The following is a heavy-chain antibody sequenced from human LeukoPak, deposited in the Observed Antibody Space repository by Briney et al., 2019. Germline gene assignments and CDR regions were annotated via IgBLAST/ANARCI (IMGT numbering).Heavy chain of an antibody. J-gene: IGHJ3*02. D-gene: IGHD3-22*01. CDR1: GYTFTSYG. Sequence: VSVKVSCKASGYTFTSYGISWVRQAPGQGLEWMGWISAYNGNTNYAQKLQGRVTMTTDTSTSTAYMELRSLRSDDTAVYYCARDRPYYYDSSGYYLLDAFDIWGQGTMVTVSS. CDR2: ISAYNGNT. CDR3: ARDRPYYYDSSGYYLLDAFDI. V-gene: IGHV1-18*01.